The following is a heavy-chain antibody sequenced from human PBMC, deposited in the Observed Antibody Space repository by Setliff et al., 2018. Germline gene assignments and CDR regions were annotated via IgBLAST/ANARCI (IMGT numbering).Heavy chain of an antibody. J-gene: IGHJ6*02. CDR3: ARAAGYSSSWYHYYYGMDV. CDR2: IYHSGST. Sequence: PSETLSLTCAVSGYSISSGYYWGWIRQPPGKGLEWIGSIYHSGSTYYNPSLKSRVTISVDTSKNQFSLKLSSVTAADTAVYYCARAAGYSSSWYHYYYGMDVWGQGTTVTVSS. D-gene: IGHD6-13*01. CDR1: GYSISSGYY. V-gene: IGHV4-38-2*01.